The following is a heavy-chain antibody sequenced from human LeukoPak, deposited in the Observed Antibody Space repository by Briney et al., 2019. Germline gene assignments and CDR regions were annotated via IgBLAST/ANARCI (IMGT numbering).Heavy chain of an antibody. J-gene: IGHJ1*01. V-gene: IGHV3-23*01. CDR2: INNDGDST. D-gene: IGHD2-15*01. CDR3: AQQVGYCSSGNCYFTY. Sequence: GGSLRLSCAASGFSFNSYAMSWVRQAPGKGLEWVSAINNDGDSTYPADSVKGRFTVSRDNFKNTLYLQMNSLRAEDAAVYYCAQQVGYCSSGNCYFTYWGQGTLVTVSS. CDR1: GFSFNSYA.